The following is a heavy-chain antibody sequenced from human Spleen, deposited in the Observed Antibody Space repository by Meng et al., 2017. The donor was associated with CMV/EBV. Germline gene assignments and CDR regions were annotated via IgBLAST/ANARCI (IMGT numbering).Heavy chain of an antibody. CDR2: IYHSGST. CDR1: SIVSSTW. V-gene: IGHV4-4*02. CDR3: ARVMSSSWYARNYYGMDV. D-gene: IGHD6-13*01. J-gene: IGHJ6*02. Sequence: SIVSSTWCSSGRQPPGQGLEWLGDIYHSGSTNYNPSLKSRVTISVDKSKNQFSLKLSSVTAADTAVYYCARVMSSSWYARNYYGMDVWGQGTLVTVSS.